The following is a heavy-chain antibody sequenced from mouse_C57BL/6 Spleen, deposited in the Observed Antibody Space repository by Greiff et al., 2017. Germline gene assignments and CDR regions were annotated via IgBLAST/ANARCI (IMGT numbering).Heavy chain of an antibody. J-gene: IGHJ3*01. CDR1: GYTFTSYT. D-gene: IGHD2-3*01. CDR2: INPSSGYT. Sequence: QVQLQQSGAELARPGASVKMSCKASGYTFTSYTMHWVKQRPGQGLEWIGYINPSSGYTKYNQKFKDKATLTADKSSSTAYMQLSSLTSEDSAVYYCARGRNDGYPAWFAYWGQGTLVTVSA. V-gene: IGHV1-4*01. CDR3: ARGRNDGYPAWFAY.